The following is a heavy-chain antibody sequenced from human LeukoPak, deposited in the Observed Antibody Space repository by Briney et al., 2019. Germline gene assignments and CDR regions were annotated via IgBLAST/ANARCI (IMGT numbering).Heavy chain of an antibody. V-gene: IGHV3-21*01. Sequence: GGSLRLSCAASGFTFSSYSMNWVRQAPGKGLEWVSSISSSSSYIYYADSVRGRFTISRDNAKNSLYLQMNSLRAEDTAVYYCARDGNSPYSSQLNWFDPWGQGTLVTVSS. J-gene: IGHJ5*02. D-gene: IGHD6-13*01. CDR2: ISSSSSYI. CDR3: ARDGNSPYSSQLNWFDP. CDR1: GFTFSSYS.